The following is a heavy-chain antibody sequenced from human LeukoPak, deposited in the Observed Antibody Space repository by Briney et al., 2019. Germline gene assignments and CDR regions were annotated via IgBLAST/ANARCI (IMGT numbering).Heavy chain of an antibody. V-gene: IGHV4-34*01. J-gene: IGHJ6*03. CDR3: ARGTPEYCRGGSCYYPPSFYYYMDV. D-gene: IGHD2-15*01. CDR2: INHSGST. Sequence: SETLSLTCAVYGGSFSGYYWSWLRQPPGKGLEWIGEINHSGSTNYNPSLKSRVTISVDTSKNQFSLKLSSATAADTAVYYGARGTPEYCRGGSCYYPPSFYYYMDVWGKGTTVTVSS. CDR1: GGSFSGYY.